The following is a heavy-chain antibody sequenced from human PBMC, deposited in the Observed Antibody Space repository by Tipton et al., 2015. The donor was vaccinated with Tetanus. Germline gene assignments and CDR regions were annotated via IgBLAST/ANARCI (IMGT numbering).Heavy chain of an antibody. J-gene: IGHJ5*02. CDR1: GFTFSTYS. V-gene: IGHV3-21*04. CDR2: ISLSSSYI. Sequence: GSLRLSCAASGFTFSTYSMNWVRQAPGKGLQWVSSISLSSSYIDYADSVQGRFTISRDNAKNSLYLQMNSLRDEDTAVYYCAKDPASRGWFDPWGQGTLVSVSS. CDR3: AKDPASRGWFDP.